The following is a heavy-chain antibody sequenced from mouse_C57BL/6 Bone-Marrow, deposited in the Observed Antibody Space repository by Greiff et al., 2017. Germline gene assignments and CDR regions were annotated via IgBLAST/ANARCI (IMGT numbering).Heavy chain of an antibody. J-gene: IGHJ3*01. CDR3: ARDSDYARGSFAY. V-gene: IGHV5-16*01. Sequence: EVMLVESEGGLVQPGSSMKLSCTASGFTFSDYYMAWVRQVPEKGLEWVANINYDGSSTYYLDSLKSRFIISRDNAKNMLYLQMSSLKSEDTATYYCARDSDYARGSFAYWGQGTLVTVSA. D-gene: IGHD2-4*01. CDR1: GFTFSDYY. CDR2: INYDGSST.